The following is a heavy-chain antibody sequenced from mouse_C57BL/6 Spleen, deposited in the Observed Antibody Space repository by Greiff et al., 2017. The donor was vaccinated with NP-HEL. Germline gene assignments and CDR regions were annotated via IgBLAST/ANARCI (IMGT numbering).Heavy chain of an antibody. J-gene: IGHJ2*01. CDR1: GYSITSGYG. CDR2: ISYSGST. Sequence: EVKLMESGPGLVKPSQSLSLTCTVTGYSITSGYGWNWIRQFPGNKLEWMGYISYSGSTNYNPSLKSRISITRDTSKIQFFLQLNSMTTKDTATYYWARTARIKYWGQGTTLTVSS. V-gene: IGHV3-2*02. CDR3: ARTARIKY. D-gene: IGHD1-2*01.